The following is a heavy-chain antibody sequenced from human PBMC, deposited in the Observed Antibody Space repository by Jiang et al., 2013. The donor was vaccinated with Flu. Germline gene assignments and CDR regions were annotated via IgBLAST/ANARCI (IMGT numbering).Heavy chain of an antibody. Sequence: KPTQTLTLTCTFSGFSLSTTAMCVSWIRQPPGKALEWLALIDWDDDKYYSTSLKTRLTISSDTSKNQVVLRMTNMDPEDTATYYCARTTVLRFLEPHFDYWGQGALVTVSS. CDR1: GFSLSTTAMC. D-gene: IGHD3-3*01. V-gene: IGHV2-70*01. CDR2: IDWDDDK. CDR3: ARTTVLRFLEPHFDY. J-gene: IGHJ4*02.